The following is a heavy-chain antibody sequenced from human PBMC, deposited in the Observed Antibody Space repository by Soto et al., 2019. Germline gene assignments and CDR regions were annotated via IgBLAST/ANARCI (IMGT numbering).Heavy chain of an antibody. D-gene: IGHD5-12*01. V-gene: IGHV3-30-3*01. CDR2: ISFDGSTK. Sequence: QVQLVESGGGVVQPGRSLRLSCAASGFRFSSYAMQWVRQAPGKGLEWVAFISFDGSTKSYADSVKDRFTVSRDNSENTLYVQMNSLRPEDTAIYYCARDRRFGNGYNLGFDSWGQGTLVTVSS. CDR1: GFRFSSYA. CDR3: ARDRRFGNGYNLGFDS. J-gene: IGHJ5*01.